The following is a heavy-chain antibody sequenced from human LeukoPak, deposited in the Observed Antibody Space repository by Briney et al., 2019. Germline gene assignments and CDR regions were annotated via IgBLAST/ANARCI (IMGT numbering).Heavy chain of an antibody. CDR2: IYYSGST. CDR3: ARDSARDDYNSADLEDAFDI. J-gene: IGHJ3*02. Sequence: SETLSLTCTVSGGSISSYYWSWLRQPPGKGLEGIGYIYYSGSTNYKPSLKRPVTISLDTSKNQFSLKLSSVTAADTAVYYCARDSARDDYNSADLEDAFDIWGQGTMVTVSS. D-gene: IGHD5-24*01. V-gene: IGHV4-59*01. CDR1: GGSISSYY.